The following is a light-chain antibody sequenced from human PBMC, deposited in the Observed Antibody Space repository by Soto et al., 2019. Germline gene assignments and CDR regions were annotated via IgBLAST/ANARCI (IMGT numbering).Light chain of an antibody. J-gene: IGKJ5*01. V-gene: IGKV1-39*01. CDR3: QQSYSTPPIN. CDR2: AAS. Sequence: DIQMTQSPSSLSASVGDRVTITCRASQSISSYLNWYQQKPGKAPKLLIYAASSLQSGVPSRFSGSGSGTDFTLTISSLQPEDFATYYCQQSYSTPPINCGQGTRRAIK. CDR1: QSISSY.